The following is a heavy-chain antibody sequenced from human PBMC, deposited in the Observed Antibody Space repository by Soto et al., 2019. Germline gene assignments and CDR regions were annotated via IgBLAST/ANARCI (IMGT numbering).Heavy chain of an antibody. CDR2: TYYRSKWYN. Sequence: PSQTLSLTCAISGDSVSSNSAAWNWIRQSPSRGLEWLGRTYYRSKWYNDYAVSVKSRITINPDTSKNQFSLQLNSVTPEDTAVYYCARGTIFGVLILYYNGMHVWGQGTTVTVSS. J-gene: IGHJ6*02. CDR1: GDSVSSNSAA. V-gene: IGHV6-1*01. D-gene: IGHD3-3*01. CDR3: ARGTIFGVLILYYNGMHV.